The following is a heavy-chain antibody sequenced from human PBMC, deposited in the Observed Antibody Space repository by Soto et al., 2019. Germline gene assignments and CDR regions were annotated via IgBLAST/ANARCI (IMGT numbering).Heavy chain of an antibody. V-gene: IGHV1-8*01. CDR3: ARVELLIPQVVSDYMDV. CDR1: GYTFTSYD. CDR2: MNPNSGNI. J-gene: IGHJ6*03. D-gene: IGHD2-8*01. Sequence: QVQLVQSGAEVKKPGASVKVSCKASGYTFTSYDINWVRQATGQGLEWMGWMNPNSGNIDYAQKFQGRVTMTMNTSISTAYMELSSLRSADTAVYYCARVELLIPQVVSDYMDVWGNGTTVTVSS.